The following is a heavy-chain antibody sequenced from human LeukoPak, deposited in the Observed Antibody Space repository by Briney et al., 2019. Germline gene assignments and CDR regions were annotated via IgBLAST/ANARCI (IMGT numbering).Heavy chain of an antibody. J-gene: IGHJ4*02. V-gene: IGHV3-48*03. CDR1: GFTFSSYE. CDR3: ATVGRSTVGGY. Sequence: TGGSLRLSCAASGFTFSSYEMNWVRQAPGKGLEWISYISKSGTTIYYADSVEGRFTISRDNAQNSLYLQMNSLRAEDTATYYCATVGRSTVGGYWGQGTLVTASS. D-gene: IGHD4-23*01. CDR2: ISKSGTTI.